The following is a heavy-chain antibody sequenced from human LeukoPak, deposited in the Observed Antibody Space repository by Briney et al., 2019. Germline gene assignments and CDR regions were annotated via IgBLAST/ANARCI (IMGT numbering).Heavy chain of an antibody. CDR3: ARGPDGYDYAGFDP. Sequence: ASVKVSCKASGYTFITYGISWVRQAPGQGFEWMGWISSYNGNADYAQKFRGRVAMTTDPSTNTAYMELRSLGFDDSADYYCARGPDGYDYAGFDPWGQGTRVTVSS. D-gene: IGHD5-24*01. CDR1: GYTFITYG. J-gene: IGHJ5*02. V-gene: IGHV1-18*01. CDR2: ISSYNGNA.